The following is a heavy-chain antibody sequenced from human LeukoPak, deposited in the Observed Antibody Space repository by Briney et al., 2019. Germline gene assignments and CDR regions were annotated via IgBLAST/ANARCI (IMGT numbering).Heavy chain of an antibody. CDR2: IYYSGNT. D-gene: IGHD1-26*01. Sequence: SETLSLTCTVSGGSISSYYWSWIRQPPGKGLEWIGYIYYSGNTNYNPSLKSRVTISVDTSKNQFSLKLSSVTAADTAVYYCARGSGSYQGAWFDPWGQGTLVTVSS. CDR3: ARGSGSYQGAWFDP. J-gene: IGHJ5*02. V-gene: IGHV4-59*01. CDR1: GGSISSYY.